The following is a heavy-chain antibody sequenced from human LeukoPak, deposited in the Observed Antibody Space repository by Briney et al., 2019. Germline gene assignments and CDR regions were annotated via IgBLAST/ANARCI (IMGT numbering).Heavy chain of an antibody. CDR1: GGSFSGYY. CDR2: INHSGST. CDR3: ARAPTGGYSGYEFDY. J-gene: IGHJ4*02. V-gene: IGHV4-34*01. Sequence: PPETLSLTCAVYGGSFSGYYWSWIRQPPGKGLEWIGEINHSGSTNYNPSLKSRVTISVDTSKNQFSLKLSSVTAADTAVYYCARAPTGGYSGYEFDYWGQGTLVTVSS. D-gene: IGHD5-12*01.